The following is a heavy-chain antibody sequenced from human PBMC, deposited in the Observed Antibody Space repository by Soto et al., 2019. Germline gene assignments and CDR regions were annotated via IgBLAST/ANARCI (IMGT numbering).Heavy chain of an antibody. CDR2: IYSGGST. J-gene: IGHJ6*03. V-gene: IGHV3-66*01. CDR1: GFTVSSNY. Sequence: GGSLRLSCAASGFTVSSNYMSWVRQAPGKGLEWVSVIYSGGSTYYADSVKGRFTISRDNSKNTLYLQMNSLRAEDTAVYYCARGSGCSSTSCHGVEYYYYMDVWGKGTTVTVSS. CDR3: ARGSGCSSTSCHGVEYYYYMDV. D-gene: IGHD2-2*01.